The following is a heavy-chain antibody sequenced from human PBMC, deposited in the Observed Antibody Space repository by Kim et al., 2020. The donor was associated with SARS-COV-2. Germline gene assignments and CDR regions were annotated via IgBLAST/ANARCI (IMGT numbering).Heavy chain of an antibody. J-gene: IGHJ6*03. V-gene: IGHV3-21*01. CDR3: AREANWGSDYYYYYMDV. CDR2: ISSSSSYI. D-gene: IGHD7-27*01. Sequence: GGSLRLSCAASGFTFSSYSMNWVRQAPGKGLEWVSSISSSSSYIYYADSVKGRFTISRDNAKNSLYLQMNSLRAEDTAVYYCAREANWGSDYYYYYMDVWGKGTTVTVSS. CDR1: GFTFSSYS.